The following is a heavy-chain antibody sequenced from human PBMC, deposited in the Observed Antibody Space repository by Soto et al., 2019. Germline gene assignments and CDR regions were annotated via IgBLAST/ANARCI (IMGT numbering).Heavy chain of an antibody. Sequence: QVQLVESGGGVVQPGRSLRLSCAASGFTFSSYGMHWVRQAPGKGLEWVAVISYDGSNKYYADSVKGRFTISRDNSKNTLYLQMNSLRAEDTAVYYCARDFRTIFGGAPLDCWGQGTLVTVSS. J-gene: IGHJ4*02. CDR3: ARDFRTIFGGAPLDC. CDR2: ISYDGSNK. D-gene: IGHD3-3*01. V-gene: IGHV3-30*03. CDR1: GFTFSSYG.